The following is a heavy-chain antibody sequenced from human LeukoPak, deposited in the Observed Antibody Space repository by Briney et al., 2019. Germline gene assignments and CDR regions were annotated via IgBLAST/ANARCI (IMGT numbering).Heavy chain of an antibody. Sequence: GGSLRLSCAASGFTFSSYAMTWVRQAPGKGLEWVSGITGSGGSSYYADSVKGRFTISRDNTKNILYLQMNSLRAEDTAVYYCVRDSRYCPDVWGQGTTVTVSS. CDR3: VRDSRYCPDV. D-gene: IGHD2-8*02. V-gene: IGHV3-23*01. CDR1: GFTFSSYA. CDR2: ITGSGGSS. J-gene: IGHJ6*02.